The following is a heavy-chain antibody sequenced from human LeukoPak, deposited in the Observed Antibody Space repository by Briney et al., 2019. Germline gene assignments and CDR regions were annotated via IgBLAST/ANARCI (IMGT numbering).Heavy chain of an antibody. CDR1: GYTFTGYY. D-gene: IGHD2-2*01. V-gene: IGHV1-8*02. Sequence: GASVKVSCKASGYTFTGYYMHWVRQAPGQGLEWMGWINPNSGNTGYAQKFQGRVTMTRNTSISTAYMELSSLRSEDTAVYYCARGRLGYCSSTSCRKEIYNWFDPWGQGTLVTVSS. J-gene: IGHJ5*02. CDR3: ARGRLGYCSSTSCRKEIYNWFDP. CDR2: INPNSGNT.